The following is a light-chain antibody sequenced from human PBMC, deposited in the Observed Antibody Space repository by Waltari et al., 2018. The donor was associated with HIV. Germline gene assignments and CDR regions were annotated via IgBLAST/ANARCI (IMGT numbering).Light chain of an antibody. CDR1: QNIGKT. CDR2: EAS. V-gene: IGKV1-12*01. CDR3: QQAKMFPHT. J-gene: IGKJ4*01. Sequence: DIQMTQSPSSVSVAVGGGVSINCRASQNIGKTLAWYQLKSNGAPRLLIYEASRLDDGVPARFSGSGSKSNFSLDITNLQPEDYGIYVCQQAKMFPHTFAGGTRVE.